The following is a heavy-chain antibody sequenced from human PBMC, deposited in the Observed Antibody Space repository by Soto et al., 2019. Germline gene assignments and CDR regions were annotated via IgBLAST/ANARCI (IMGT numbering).Heavy chain of an antibody. J-gene: IGHJ3*02. D-gene: IGHD4-17*01. CDR1: GFTFSSYA. V-gene: IGHV3-23*01. CDR3: AKAPPPAPLDGDVEGDAFDI. Sequence: GGSLRLSCAASGFTFSSYAMSWVRQAPGKGLEWVSAISGSGGSTYYADSVKGRFTISRDNSKNTLYLQMNSLRAEDTAVYYCAKAPPPAPLDGDVEGDAFDIWGQGTMVAV. CDR2: ISGSGGST.